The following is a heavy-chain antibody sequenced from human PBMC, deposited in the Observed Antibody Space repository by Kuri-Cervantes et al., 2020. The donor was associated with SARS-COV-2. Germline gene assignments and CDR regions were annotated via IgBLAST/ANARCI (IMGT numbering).Heavy chain of an antibody. Sequence: GGSLRLSCAASGFTLSGYGIHWVRQAPGKGLEWVAAISADRTKEYYLDSVKGRFAISRDNSKNTVYLQINSLRAEDTAVYYCARDSDTTGYYWYFDLWGRGTLVTVSS. V-gene: IGHV3-33*05. J-gene: IGHJ2*01. CDR3: ARDSDTTGYYWYFDL. D-gene: IGHD3-22*01. CDR2: ISADRTKE. CDR1: GFTLSGYG.